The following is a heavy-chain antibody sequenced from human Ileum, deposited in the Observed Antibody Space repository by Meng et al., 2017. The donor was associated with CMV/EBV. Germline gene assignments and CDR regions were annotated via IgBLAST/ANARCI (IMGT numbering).Heavy chain of an antibody. D-gene: IGHD6-13*01. V-gene: IGHV4-30-4*08. J-gene: IGHJ4*02. CDR1: GGSISSGDYY. CDR2: IYYSGST. CDR3: AREIPSSSWYYLDY. Sequence: QWQLPESGPGLVKPSQTLSLTCTVSGGSISSGDYYWSWIRQHSGKGLEWIGYIYYSGSTYYNPSLKSRVTISVDTSKNQFSLKLSSVTAADTAVYYCAREIPSSSWYYLDYWGQGTLVTVSS.